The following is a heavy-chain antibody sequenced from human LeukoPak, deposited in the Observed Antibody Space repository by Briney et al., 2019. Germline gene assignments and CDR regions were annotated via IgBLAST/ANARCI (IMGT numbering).Heavy chain of an antibody. J-gene: IGHJ5*02. V-gene: IGHV1-2*02. CDR2: INPDSGDT. D-gene: IGHD3-10*01. CDR1: GYIFTDYY. Sequence: ASVKVSCKASGYIFTDYYMHWVRQAPGQGLEWMGWINPDSGDTNYAQKFQGRVTMTRDTSFRTAYMEVSRLRSDDTAVYYCARDGVINNWFDPWGQGTLVTVSS. CDR3: ARDGVINNWFDP.